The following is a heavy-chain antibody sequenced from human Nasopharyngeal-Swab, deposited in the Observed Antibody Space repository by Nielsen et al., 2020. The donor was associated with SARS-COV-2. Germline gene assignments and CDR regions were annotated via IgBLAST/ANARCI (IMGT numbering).Heavy chain of an antibody. V-gene: IGHV1-18*01. CDR3: ARDPHIVVVPGNWFDP. Sequence: ASVKVSCKASGGTFSSYAISWVRQAPGQGLEWMGWISAYNGNTNYAQKLQGRVTMTTDTSTSTAYMELRSLRSDDTAVYYCARDPHIVVVPGNWFDPWGQGTLVTVSS. J-gene: IGHJ5*02. CDR2: ISAYNGNT. CDR1: GGTFSSYA. D-gene: IGHD2-2*01.